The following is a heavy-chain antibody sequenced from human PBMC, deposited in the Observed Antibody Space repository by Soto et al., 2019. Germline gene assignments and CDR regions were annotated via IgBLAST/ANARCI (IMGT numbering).Heavy chain of an antibody. CDR3: ARAPYPYGCNSHPFDY. CDR2: IWYDGSNK. V-gene: IGHV3-33*01. D-gene: IGHD4-17*01. Sequence: QVLLVESGGGVVQPGRSLRLSCAASGFTFSNYGMHWVRQAPGKGLEWVAVIWYDGSNKYYADSVKGRFTISRDNSKDTLFLQMNSLRVEDTAIYYCARAPYPYGCNSHPFDYWGQGTLVTVSS. CDR1: GFTFSNYG. J-gene: IGHJ4*02.